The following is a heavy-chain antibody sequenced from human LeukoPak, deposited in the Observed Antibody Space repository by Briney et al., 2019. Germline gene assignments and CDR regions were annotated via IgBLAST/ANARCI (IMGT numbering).Heavy chain of an antibody. J-gene: IGHJ4*02. CDR2: INHSGST. V-gene: IGHV4-34*01. CDR3: ASYRKNYYGSGSYHDY. Sequence: SETLSLTCAVYGGSFSGYYWSWIPQPPGKGLDWIWEINHSGSTNYNPSLKSRVTISVDTSNNQFSLKLSSVTAADTAVYYCASYRKNYYGSGSYHDYWGQGTLVTVSS. D-gene: IGHD3-10*01. CDR1: GGSFSGYY.